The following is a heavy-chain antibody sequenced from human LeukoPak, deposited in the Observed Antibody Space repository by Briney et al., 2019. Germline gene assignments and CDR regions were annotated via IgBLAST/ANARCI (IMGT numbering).Heavy chain of an antibody. Sequence: GESLKISCKGSGYSFTTYWIGWVRQMPGKGLEWMGIIYPDDSDTRYSPSFQGQVTISADKSISTAYLQWSSLKASDTAMYYCARQSNIQRGPGYSYYYMDVWGKGTTVTVSS. V-gene: IGHV5-51*01. CDR2: IYPDDSDT. CDR1: GYSFTTYW. J-gene: IGHJ6*03. D-gene: IGHD2/OR15-2a*01. CDR3: ARQSNIQRGPGYSYYYMDV.